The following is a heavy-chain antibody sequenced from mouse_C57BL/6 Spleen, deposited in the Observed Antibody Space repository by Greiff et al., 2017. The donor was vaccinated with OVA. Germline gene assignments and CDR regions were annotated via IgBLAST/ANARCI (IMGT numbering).Heavy chain of an antibody. CDR2: IHPNGGST. CDR3: AGGDYYGSSYWYFDV. J-gene: IGHJ1*03. CDR1: GYTFTSYW. D-gene: IGHD1-1*01. V-gene: IGHV1-64*01. Sequence: QVQLQQPGAELVKPGASVKLSCKASGYTFTSYWMHWVKQRPGQGLEWIGLIHPNGGSTNYNEKFKSKATLTVNKSSSTAYMQLSSLTSEDSAVYYAAGGDYYGSSYWYFDVWGTGTTVTVSS.